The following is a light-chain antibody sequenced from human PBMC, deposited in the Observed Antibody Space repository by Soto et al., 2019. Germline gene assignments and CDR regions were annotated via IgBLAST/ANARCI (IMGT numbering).Light chain of an antibody. CDR2: AAS. J-gene: IGKJ1*01. CDR1: QSVSSN. Sequence: ENVLKQSPGTLSLSPGERAILSYRASQSVSSNLAWYQQKPGQAPRLLIYAASTRATGIPARFSGSGSGTEFTLTISSLQSEDIAVYYCQQYNIWPVFGQGTKVDIK. V-gene: IGKV3-15*01. CDR3: QQYNIWPV.